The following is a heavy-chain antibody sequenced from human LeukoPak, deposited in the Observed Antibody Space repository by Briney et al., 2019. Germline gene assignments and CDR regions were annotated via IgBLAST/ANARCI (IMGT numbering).Heavy chain of an antibody. V-gene: IGHV3-48*03. CDR2: ISSSGSTI. CDR3: ARDPSSSWYYYYYYMDV. CDR1: GFTFSSYE. Sequence: GGSLRLSCAASGFTFSSYEMNWVRQAPGKGLEWVSYISSSGSTIYYADSVKGRFTISRDNAKNSLYLQMNSLRAEDTAVYYCARDPSSSWYYYYYYMDVWGKGTTVTISS. J-gene: IGHJ6*03. D-gene: IGHD6-13*01.